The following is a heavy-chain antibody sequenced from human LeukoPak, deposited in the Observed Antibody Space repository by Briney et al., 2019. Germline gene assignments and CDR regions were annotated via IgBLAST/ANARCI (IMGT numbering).Heavy chain of an antibody. J-gene: IGHJ3*02. V-gene: IGHV1-18*03. CDR1: GYTFTSYG. Sequence: GASVKVSCKASGYTFTSYGISWVRQAPGQGLEWMGWISAYNGNTNYAQKLQGRVTMTTDTSATTAHVELSSLRSEDMAVYYCARGGYCSGGSCYSNAFDIWGQGTMVTVSS. D-gene: IGHD2-15*01. CDR2: ISAYNGNT. CDR3: ARGGYCSGGSCYSNAFDI.